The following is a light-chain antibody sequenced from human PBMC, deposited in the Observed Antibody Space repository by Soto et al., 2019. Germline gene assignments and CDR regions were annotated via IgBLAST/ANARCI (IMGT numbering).Light chain of an antibody. CDR3: QAWDTSTAV. J-gene: IGLJ2*01. CDR2: QDS. V-gene: IGLV3-1*01. Sequence: SYELTQPPSVSVSPGQTASITCSGDKLGDKFVCWYQQKPGQSPVLVIYQDSKRPSGIPERFSGSNSGNTATLTISGTQTMDEADFYCQAWDTSTAVFGGGTKLTVL. CDR1: KLGDKF.